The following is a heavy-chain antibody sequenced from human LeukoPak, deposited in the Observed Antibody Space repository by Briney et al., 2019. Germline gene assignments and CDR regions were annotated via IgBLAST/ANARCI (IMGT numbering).Heavy chain of an antibody. V-gene: IGHV4-38-2*02. CDR3: ARSQSPPKQTKIRPYYYYYYYMDV. Sequence: SETLSLTCTVSGYSISSGYYWGWIRQPPGKGLEWSGSIYHSGSTYYNPSLKSRVTISVDTSKNQFSLKLSSVTAADTAVYYCARSQSPPKQTKIRPYYYYYYYMDVWGKGTTVTISS. D-gene: IGHD6-13*01. J-gene: IGHJ6*03. CDR2: IYHSGST. CDR1: GYSISSGYY.